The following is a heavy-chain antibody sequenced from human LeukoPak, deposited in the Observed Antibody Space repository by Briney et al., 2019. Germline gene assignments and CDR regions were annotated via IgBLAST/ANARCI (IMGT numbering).Heavy chain of an antibody. V-gene: IGHV4-39*01. CDR1: CVSISSSNSY. Sequence: PSETLSLTCTVSCVSISSSNSYRGWIRQPPGKGLEWIGSIYYSGNTYYNASLKSQVSISIDTSKNQFSLRLTSVTAADTAVYYCARQTGSGLFIPPGGQGTLVTVSS. J-gene: IGHJ4*02. D-gene: IGHD3-3*01. CDR2: IYYSGNT. CDR3: ARQTGSGLFIPP.